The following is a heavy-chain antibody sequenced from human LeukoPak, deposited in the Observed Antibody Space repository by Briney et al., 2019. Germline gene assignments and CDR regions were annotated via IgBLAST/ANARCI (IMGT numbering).Heavy chain of an antibody. CDR3: ARGLDYGDYFDY. V-gene: IGHV3-53*01. Sequence: GGSLRLSRAASGFTVSSNYMSWVRQAPGKGLEWVSVFYSARSTYYADSVKGRFTISRDNSKNTLYLQMNSLRAEDTAVYYCARGLDYGDYFDYWGQGTLVTVSS. CDR1: GFTVSSNY. D-gene: IGHD4-17*01. CDR2: FYSARST. J-gene: IGHJ4*02.